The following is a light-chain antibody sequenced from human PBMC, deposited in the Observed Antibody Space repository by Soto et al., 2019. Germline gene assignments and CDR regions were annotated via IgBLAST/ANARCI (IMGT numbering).Light chain of an antibody. V-gene: IGKV3-15*01. J-gene: IGKJ1*01. Sequence: IVMTQSPSTLSVSPGERATRSCRASQSVSRNLAWYQQKPGQAPRLLIYGASNRATGIPARFSGSGSGTDLTITISSMPSEDFEVYYCQKYNKCTRKFGQGTKVDIK. CDR1: QSVSRN. CDR2: GAS. CDR3: QKYNKCTRK.